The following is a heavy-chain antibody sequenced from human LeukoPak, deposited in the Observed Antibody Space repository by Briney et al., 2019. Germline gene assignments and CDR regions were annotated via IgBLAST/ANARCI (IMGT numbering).Heavy chain of an antibody. V-gene: IGHV1-8*02. CDR2: MNPNSGNT. CDR1: GYTFTGYY. CDR3: ARQNTPLRYFDWLYWFDP. J-gene: IGHJ5*02. Sequence: ASVKVSCKASGYTFTGYYMHWVRQATGQGLEWMGWMNPNSGNTGYAQKFQGRVTMTRNTSISTAYMELSSLRSEDTAVYYCARQNTPLRYFDWLYWFDPWGQGTLVTVSS. D-gene: IGHD3-9*01.